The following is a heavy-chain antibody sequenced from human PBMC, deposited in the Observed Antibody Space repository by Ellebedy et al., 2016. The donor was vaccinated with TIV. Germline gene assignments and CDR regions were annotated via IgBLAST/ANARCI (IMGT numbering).Heavy chain of an antibody. CDR2: IYYSGST. Sequence: SETLSLXXTASGGSISSSSYYWGWIRQPPGKGLEWIGSIYYSGSTYYNPSLKSRVTISVDTSKNQFSLKLSSVTAADMAVYYCAKSSYYDFWSGHPGFNPWGQGTLVTVSS. CDR1: GGSISSSSYY. CDR3: AKSSYYDFWSGHPGFNP. J-gene: IGHJ5*02. D-gene: IGHD3-3*01. V-gene: IGHV4-39*01.